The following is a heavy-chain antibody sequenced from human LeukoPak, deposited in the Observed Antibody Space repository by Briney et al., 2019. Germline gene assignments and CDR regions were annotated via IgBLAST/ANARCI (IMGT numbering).Heavy chain of an antibody. CDR3: ARDCDFWSGSADRLDY. V-gene: IGHV1-18*01. Sequence: ASVKVSCKASGYTFTSYGISWVRQAPGQALEWMGWISAYNGNTNYAQKLQGRVTMTTDTSTSTAYVELRSLRSDDTAVYYCARDCDFWSGSADRLDYWGQGTLVTVSS. J-gene: IGHJ4*02. D-gene: IGHD3-3*01. CDR2: ISAYNGNT. CDR1: GYTFTSYG.